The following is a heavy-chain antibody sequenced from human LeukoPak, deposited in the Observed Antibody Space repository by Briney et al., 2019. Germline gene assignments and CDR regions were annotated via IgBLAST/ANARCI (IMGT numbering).Heavy chain of an antibody. V-gene: IGHV3-33*01. D-gene: IGHD3-10*01. Sequence: GGSLRLSCAASGFTFSSYGMHWVRQAPGKGLEWVAVIWYDGSNKYYADSVKGRFTISRDNSKNTLYLQMNSLRAEDTAVYYCARDRGEEGFDYWGQGTLVTVSS. CDR3: ARDRGEEGFDY. J-gene: IGHJ4*02. CDR1: GFTFSSYG. CDR2: IWYDGSNK.